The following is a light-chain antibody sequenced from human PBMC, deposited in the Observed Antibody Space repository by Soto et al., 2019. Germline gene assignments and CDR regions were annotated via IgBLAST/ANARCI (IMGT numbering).Light chain of an antibody. CDR1: QSVSSN. Sequence: EIVMTQSTATLSVSPGERVTLSCRASQSVSSNLAWYQQKPGQAPRLLIYGASTRATGIPARFSGSGSGTEFTLTISSLQSEDFAVYYCQQYNNWPRPFGQGTKVDI. J-gene: IGKJ1*01. V-gene: IGKV3-15*01. CDR3: QQYNNWPRP. CDR2: GAS.